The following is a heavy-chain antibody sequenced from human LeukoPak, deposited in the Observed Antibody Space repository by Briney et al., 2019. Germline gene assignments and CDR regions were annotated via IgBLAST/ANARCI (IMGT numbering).Heavy chain of an antibody. D-gene: IGHD2-2*01. Sequence: ASETLSLTCTVSGGSISSYYWSWIRQPPGKGLEWIGYIYYSGSTNYNPSLKSRVTISVDTSKNQFSLKLSSVTAADTAVYYCARDTDIVVVPAPLFDPWGQGTLVTVSS. V-gene: IGHV4-59*12. CDR1: GGSISSYY. CDR2: IYYSGST. J-gene: IGHJ5*02. CDR3: ARDTDIVVVPAPLFDP.